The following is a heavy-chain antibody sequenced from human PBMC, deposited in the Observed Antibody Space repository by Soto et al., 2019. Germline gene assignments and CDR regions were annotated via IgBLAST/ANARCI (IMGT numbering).Heavy chain of an antibody. V-gene: IGHV2-5*01. D-gene: IGHD3-3*01. Sequence: QITLKDSGPPLVKPTQTLSLTGTFSGISLSTSGVGVGWMRQPPGRALEWLALIYWHDDKRYSPSLKSRLTITNDTSKNQVDLTMTTVDPVNTAIYYVANARYYDLWSGYPPLNHWGQGTLVTVSS. CDR3: ANARYYDLWSGYPPLNH. CDR2: IYWHDDK. CDR1: GISLSTSGVG. J-gene: IGHJ5*02.